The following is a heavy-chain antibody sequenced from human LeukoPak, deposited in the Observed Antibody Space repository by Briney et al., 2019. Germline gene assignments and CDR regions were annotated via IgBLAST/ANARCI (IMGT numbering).Heavy chain of an antibody. D-gene: IGHD6-13*01. J-gene: IGHJ4*02. CDR3: TRWAAAEDAFDI. CDR2: IGSKAYGGTT. Sequence: PGGSLRLSCTASGFTFGDYAMSWVRQAPGKGLEWVGFIGSKAYGGTTEYAASVKGRFTISRDDSKSIAYLQMNSLKTEDTAVYYCTRWAAAEDAFDIWGQGTLVTVSS. V-gene: IGHV3-49*04. CDR1: GFTFGDYA.